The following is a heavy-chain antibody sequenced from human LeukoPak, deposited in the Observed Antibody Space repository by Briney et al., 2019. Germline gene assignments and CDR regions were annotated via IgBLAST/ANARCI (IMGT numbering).Heavy chain of an antibody. CDR3: ARGVGTTGTTEGIDAFDI. D-gene: IGHD1-1*01. Sequence: GASVKVSCKASGYTFTGYYMHWVRQAPGQGLEWMGWINPNSGGTNYAQKFQGRVTMTRDTSISTAYMELSRLRSDDTAVYYCARGVGTTGTTEGIDAFDIWGQGTMVTVSS. J-gene: IGHJ3*02. CDR2: INPNSGGT. V-gene: IGHV1-2*02. CDR1: GYTFTGYY.